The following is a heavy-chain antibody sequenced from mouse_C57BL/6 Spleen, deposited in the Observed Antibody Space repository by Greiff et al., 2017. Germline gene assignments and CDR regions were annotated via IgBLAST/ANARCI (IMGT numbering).Heavy chain of an antibody. V-gene: IGHV5-17*01. J-gene: IGHJ2*01. D-gene: IGHD2-5*01. Sequence: EVKLMESGGGLVKPGGSLKLSCAASGFTFSDYGMHWVRQAPEKGLEWVAYISSGSSTIYYADTVKGRFTISRDNAKNTLFLQMTSLRSEDTAMYYCARGAYYSNYDYFDYWGQGTTLTVSS. CDR1: GFTFSDYG. CDR3: ARGAYYSNYDYFDY. CDR2: ISSGSSTI.